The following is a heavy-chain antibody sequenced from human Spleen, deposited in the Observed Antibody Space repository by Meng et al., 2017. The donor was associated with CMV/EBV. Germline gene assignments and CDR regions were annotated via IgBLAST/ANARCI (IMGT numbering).Heavy chain of an antibody. D-gene: IGHD6-6*01. CDR2: VSFDETNR. Sequence: GESLKISCAASGFTFRNYAMHWVRQAPGKGLEWVAVVSFDETNRYYTESVKGRFTISRDNSKNTLYLQMSSLRPEDMAVYYCARSSSIAAPTDYWGQGTLVTVSS. J-gene: IGHJ4*02. CDR1: GFTFRNYA. CDR3: ARSSSIAAPTDY. V-gene: IGHV3-30*04.